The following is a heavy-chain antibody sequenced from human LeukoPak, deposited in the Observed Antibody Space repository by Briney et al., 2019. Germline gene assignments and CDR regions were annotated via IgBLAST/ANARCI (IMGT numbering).Heavy chain of an antibody. CDR2: ISYDGSNK. CDR3: AKDQGKVGATIGDDGDAFDI. V-gene: IGHV3-30*18. J-gene: IGHJ3*02. D-gene: IGHD1-26*01. CDR1: GFTFSSYG. Sequence: GGSLRLSCAASGFTFSSYGMHWVRQAPGKGLEWVAVISYDGSNKYYADSAKGRFTISRDNSKNTLYLQMNSLRAEDTAVYYRAKDQGKVGATIGDDGDAFDIWGQGTMVTVSS.